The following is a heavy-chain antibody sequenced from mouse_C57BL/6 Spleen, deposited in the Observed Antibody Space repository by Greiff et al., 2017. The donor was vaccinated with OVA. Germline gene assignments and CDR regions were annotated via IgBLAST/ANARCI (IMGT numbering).Heavy chain of an antibody. CDR2: IRSKSNNYAT. Sequence: GGGLVQPKGSLKLSCAASGFSFNTYAMNWVRQAPGKGLEWVARIRSKSNNYATYYADSVKDRFTISRDDSESMLYLQMNNLKTEDTAMYYCVRGPRGAMDYWGQGTSVTVSS. J-gene: IGHJ4*01. V-gene: IGHV10-1*01. CDR1: GFSFNTYA. CDR3: VRGPRGAMDY.